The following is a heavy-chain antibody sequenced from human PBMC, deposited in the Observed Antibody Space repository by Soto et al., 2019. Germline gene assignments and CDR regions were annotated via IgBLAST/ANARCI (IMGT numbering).Heavy chain of an antibody. V-gene: IGHV4-34*01. CDR3: ARGMWI. Sequence: QVQLQQWGAGLLKPSETLSLTCAVYGGSFSGYYWSWIRQPPGKGLEWIGEINHSGSTNYNPSLXSXXTISVDTSKNQFSLKLSSVTAADTAVYYCARGMWIWGQGTLVIVSS. CDR2: INHSGST. J-gene: IGHJ1*01. CDR1: GGSFSGYY. D-gene: IGHD5-12*01.